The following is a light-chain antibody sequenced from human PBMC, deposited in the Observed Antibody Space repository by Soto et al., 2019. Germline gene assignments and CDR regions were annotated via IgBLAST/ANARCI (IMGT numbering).Light chain of an antibody. CDR3: SSYAGSNKVI. CDR1: SSDVGGYSY. CDR2: EVS. Sequence: QPVLTQPPSASGSPGQSVTISCTGTSSDVGGYSYVSWYQQHPGKAPKLMTYEVSRRPSGVPARFSGSKSGNTASLTVSGLQAEDEADYYCSSYAGSNKVIFGGGTKLTVL. J-gene: IGLJ2*01. V-gene: IGLV2-8*01.